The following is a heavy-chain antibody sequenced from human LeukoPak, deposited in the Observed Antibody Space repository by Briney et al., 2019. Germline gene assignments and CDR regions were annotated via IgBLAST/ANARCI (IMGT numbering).Heavy chain of an antibody. Sequence: VASVKVSCKASGGTFSGYAISWVRQAPGQGLEWMGRIIPIFGTANYAQKFQGRVTITTDESTSTAYMELSSLRSEDTAVYYCARDRDVVVPAAIGYYYYYMDVWGKGTTVTVSS. V-gene: IGHV1-69*05. CDR2: IIPIFGTA. D-gene: IGHD2-2*01. CDR1: GGTFSGYA. J-gene: IGHJ6*03. CDR3: ARDRDVVVPAAIGYYYYYMDV.